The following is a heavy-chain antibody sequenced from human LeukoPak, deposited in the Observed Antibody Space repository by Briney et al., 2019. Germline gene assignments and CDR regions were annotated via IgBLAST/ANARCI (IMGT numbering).Heavy chain of an antibody. CDR3: ARVAATDDY. Sequence: GGSLGLSCAASGFTFSSYAMHWVRQAPGKGLEWVAVISYDGSNKYYTDSVKGRFTISRDNSKNTLYLQMNSLRAEDTAVYYCARVAATDDYWGQGTLVTVSS. CDR1: GFTFSSYA. J-gene: IGHJ4*02. CDR2: ISYDGSNK. V-gene: IGHV3-30-3*01. D-gene: IGHD6-25*01.